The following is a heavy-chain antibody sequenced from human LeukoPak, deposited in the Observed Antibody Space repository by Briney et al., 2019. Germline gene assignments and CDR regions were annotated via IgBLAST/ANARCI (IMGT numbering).Heavy chain of an antibody. CDR2: ISYDGSNK. CDR1: GFTFSSFA. J-gene: IGHJ6*02. CDR3: ARERLDGMDV. Sequence: GGSLRLSCAVSGFTFSSFAMSWVRQAPGKGLEWVAVISYDGSNKYYADSVKGRFTISRDNSKNTLYLQMNSLRAEDTAVYYCARERLDGMDVWGQGTTVTASS. V-gene: IGHV3-30-3*01.